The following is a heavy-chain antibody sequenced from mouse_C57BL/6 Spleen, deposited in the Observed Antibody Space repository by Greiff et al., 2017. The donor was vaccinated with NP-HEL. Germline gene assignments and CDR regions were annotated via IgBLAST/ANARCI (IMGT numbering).Heavy chain of an antibody. D-gene: IGHD2-4*01. J-gene: IGHJ3*01. Sequence: QVQLKQSGAELVRPGTSVKVSCKASGYAFTNYLIEWVKQRPGQGLEWIGVINPGSGGTNYNEKFKGKATLTADKSSSTAYMQLSSLTSEDSAVYFCAREGNYDYGAWFAYWGQGTLVTVSA. CDR1: GYAFTNYL. CDR2: INPGSGGT. CDR3: AREGNYDYGAWFAY. V-gene: IGHV1-54*01.